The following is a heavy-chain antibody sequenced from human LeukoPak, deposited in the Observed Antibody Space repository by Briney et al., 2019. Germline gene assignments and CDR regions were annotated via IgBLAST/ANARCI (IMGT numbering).Heavy chain of an antibody. J-gene: IGHJ4*02. CDR1: GFTFSSYN. V-gene: IGHV3-21*01. Sequence: GGSLRLSCAASGFTFSSYNMNWVRQAPGKGLEWVSSISGSSSYIYYADSVKGRFTIARGNAKNSLYLQMNSLRAEDTAVYYCARVHAAYPFDYWGQGTLVTVSS. CDR2: ISGSSSYI. D-gene: IGHD2-15*01. CDR3: ARVHAAYPFDY.